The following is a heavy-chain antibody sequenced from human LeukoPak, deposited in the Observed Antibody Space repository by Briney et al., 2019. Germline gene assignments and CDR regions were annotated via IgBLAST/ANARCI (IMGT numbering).Heavy chain of an antibody. CDR3: AREDSSGADY. Sequence: PSQTLSLTCTVSGGSISSYYWSWIRQPPGKGLEWIGYIYYSGSTNYNPSLKSRVTISVDTSKNQFSLKLSSVTAADTAVYYCAREDSSGADYWGQGTLVTVSS. CDR2: IYYSGST. D-gene: IGHD6-19*01. J-gene: IGHJ4*02. V-gene: IGHV4-59*01. CDR1: GGSISSYY.